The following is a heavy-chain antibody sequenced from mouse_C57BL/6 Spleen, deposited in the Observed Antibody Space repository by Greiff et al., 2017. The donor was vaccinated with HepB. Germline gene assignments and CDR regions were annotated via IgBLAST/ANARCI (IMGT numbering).Heavy chain of an antibody. CDR1: GFTFSDYG. CDR3: ARNPITTVVARYFDV. D-gene: IGHD1-1*01. J-gene: IGHJ1*03. CDR2: ISSGSSTI. Sequence: EVHLVESGRGLVKPGGSLTLSCAASGFTFSDYGMHWVRQAPEKGLEWVAYISSGSSTIYYADTVKGRFTISRDNAKNTLFLQMTSLRSEDTAMYYCARNPITTVVARYFDVWGTGTTVTVSS. V-gene: IGHV5-17*01.